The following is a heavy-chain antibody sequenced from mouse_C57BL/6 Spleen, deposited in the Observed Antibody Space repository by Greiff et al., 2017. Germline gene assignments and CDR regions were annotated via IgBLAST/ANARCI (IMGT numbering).Heavy chain of an antibody. CDR1: GFTFSDYG. CDR3: ARRDYDVRDYYAMDY. V-gene: IGHV5-17*01. D-gene: IGHD2-4*01. J-gene: IGHJ4*01. Sequence: EVMLVESGGGLVKPGGSLKLSCAASGFTFSDYGMHWVRQAPEKGLEWVAYISSGSSTIYYADTVKGRFTISRDNAKNTLFLQMTSLRSEDTAMYYCARRDYDVRDYYAMDYWGQGTSVTVSS. CDR2: ISSGSSTI.